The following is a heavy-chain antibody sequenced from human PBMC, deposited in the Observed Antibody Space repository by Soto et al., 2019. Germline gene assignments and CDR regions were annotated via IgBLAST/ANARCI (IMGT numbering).Heavy chain of an antibody. CDR1: GGSISSYY. J-gene: IGHJ6*02. CDR3: ARDRGGIAASWGYYGMDV. CDR2: IYYSGST. D-gene: IGHD6-13*01. V-gene: IGHV4-59*01. Sequence: PSETLSLTCTVSGGSISSYYWSWIRQPPGKGLEWIGYIYYSGSTNYNPSLKSRVTISVDTSKNQFSLKLSSVTAADTAVYYCARDRGGIAASWGYYGMDVWGQGTTVTVSS.